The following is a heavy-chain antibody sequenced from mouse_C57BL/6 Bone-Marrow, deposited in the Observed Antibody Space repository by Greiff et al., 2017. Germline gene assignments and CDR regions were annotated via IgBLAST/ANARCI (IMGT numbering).Heavy chain of an antibody. CDR1: GFTFSDYG. Sequence: EVQRVESGGGLVKPGGSLKLSCAASGFTFSDYGMHWVRQAPEKGLEWVAYISSGSSTIYYADTVKGRFTISRDNAKNTLFLQMTSLRSEDTAMYYCARQQLRLRGTLFACWGQGTLVTVSA. J-gene: IGHJ3*01. CDR2: ISSGSSTI. V-gene: IGHV5-17*01. D-gene: IGHD3-2*02. CDR3: ARQQLRLRGTLFAC.